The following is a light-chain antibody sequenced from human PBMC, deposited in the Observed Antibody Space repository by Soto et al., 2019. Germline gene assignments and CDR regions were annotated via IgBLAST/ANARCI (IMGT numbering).Light chain of an antibody. J-gene: IGKJ4*01. Sequence: EVVLTQSPATLSLSPGERATLSCRASESVSSYLAWYQQKPGQAPRLLISDASTRAPGIPARFTGSGAVTDFTLTISSLEPEDFAVYICQQHNKWPTTFGGGT. CDR2: DAS. V-gene: IGKV3-11*01. CDR1: ESVSSY. CDR3: QQHNKWPTT.